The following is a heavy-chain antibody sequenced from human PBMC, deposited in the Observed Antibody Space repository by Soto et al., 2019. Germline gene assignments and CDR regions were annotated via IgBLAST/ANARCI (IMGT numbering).Heavy chain of an antibody. D-gene: IGHD2-2*01. Sequence: WGSLRLSCAASGFTFSSYSMNWVRQAPGKGLEWVSSISSSSSYIYYADSVKGRFTISRDNAKNSLYLQMNSLRAEDTAVYYCARDLPAAIGDYYGMDVWGQGTTVTV. CDR1: GFTFSSYS. CDR2: ISSSSSYI. V-gene: IGHV3-21*01. CDR3: ARDLPAAIGDYYGMDV. J-gene: IGHJ6*02.